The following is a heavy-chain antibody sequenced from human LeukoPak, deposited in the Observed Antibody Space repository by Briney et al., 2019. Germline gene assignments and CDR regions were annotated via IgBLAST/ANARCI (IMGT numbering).Heavy chain of an antibody. V-gene: IGHV3-72*01. CDR1: GLTLSDHY. CDR3: ARIGYSDPNFDY. CDR2: LRNKADRSTA. Sequence: GGSLRLSCAASGLTLSDHYMDWVRQAPGRGLEWVGRLRNKADRSTAEYAASVKGRFTISRDDSKNSLYLQMNSLKSEDTAVYYCARIGYSDPNFDYWGQGTLVTVSS. D-gene: IGHD5-18*01. J-gene: IGHJ4*02.